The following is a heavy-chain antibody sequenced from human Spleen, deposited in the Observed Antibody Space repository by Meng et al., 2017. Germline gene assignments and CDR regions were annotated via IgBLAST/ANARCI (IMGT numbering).Heavy chain of an antibody. CDR1: GGSFMNYY. V-gene: IGHV4-34*01. CDR3: ARGPTTMAHDFDY. CDR2: INHSGST. J-gene: IGHJ4*02. D-gene: IGHD4-11*01. Sequence: QQVGSGLVEASDTLSLTCVVSGGSFMNYYWSWIRQPPGKGLGWIGEINHSGSTNYNPSLESRATISVDTSQNNLSLKLSSVTAADSAVYYCARGPTTMAHDFDYWGQGTLVTVSS.